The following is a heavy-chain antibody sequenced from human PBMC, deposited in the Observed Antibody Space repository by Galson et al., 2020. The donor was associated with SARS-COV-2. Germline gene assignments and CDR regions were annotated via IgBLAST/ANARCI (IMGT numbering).Heavy chain of an antibody. D-gene: IGHD3-10*01. Sequence: SETLSLTCAVYGGSFSGNYWSWIRQSPGKGLEWIGEVNDSGSTNYNPSLKSRVTISVDMSKNQFSLRLSSVTAADTALYYCARMPISLLQGVILTTYSYYFLDVWSKGTTVTVSS. CDR3: ARMPISLLQGVILTTYSYYFLDV. CDR2: VNDSGST. V-gene: IGHV4-34*01. J-gene: IGHJ6*03. CDR1: GGSFSGNY.